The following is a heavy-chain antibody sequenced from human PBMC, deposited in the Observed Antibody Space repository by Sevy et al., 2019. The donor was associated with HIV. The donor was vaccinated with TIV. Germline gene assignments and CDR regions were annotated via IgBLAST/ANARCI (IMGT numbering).Heavy chain of an antibody. V-gene: IGHV7-4-1*02. CDR3: ARPLTIIAARIYYYGMDV. Sequence: GESLKISCKASGYTFTSYAMSWVRQAPGHGLEWMGWINTNTGNPTYAQGFTGRFVFSLDTSVSTAYLQISSLKAEDTAVYYCARPLTIIAARIYYYGMDVWGQGTTVTVSS. CDR2: INTNTGNP. CDR1: GYTFTSYA. D-gene: IGHD6-6*01. J-gene: IGHJ6*02.